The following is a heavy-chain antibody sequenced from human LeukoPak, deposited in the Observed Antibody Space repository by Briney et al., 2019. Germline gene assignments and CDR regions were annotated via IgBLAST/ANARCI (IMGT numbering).Heavy chain of an antibody. CDR3: ARGGSYLSAFDI. V-gene: IGHV3-53*01. D-gene: IGHD2-15*01. CDR1: GFTVSSNY. Sequence: GGSLRLSCAASGFTVSSNYMSWVRQAPGQGLEWVSIIYSGCSTFYADSVKGRFTISRDNSKNTLYLQMNSLRAEDTAVYYCARGGSYLSAFDIWGQGTMVTVSS. CDR2: IYSGCST. J-gene: IGHJ3*02.